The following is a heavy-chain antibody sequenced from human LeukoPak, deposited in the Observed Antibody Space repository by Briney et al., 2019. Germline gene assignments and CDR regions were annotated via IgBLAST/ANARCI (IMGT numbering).Heavy chain of an antibody. J-gene: IGHJ5*02. CDR2: ISYDGSNK. CDR1: GFTFSSYA. Sequence: PSGGSLRLSCAASGFTFSSYAMHWVRQAPGKGLEWVAVISYDGSNKYYADSVKGRFTISRDNSKNTLYLQMNSLRAEDTAVYYCARDQEGWFDPWGQGTLVTVSS. CDR3: ARDQEGWFDP. V-gene: IGHV3-30-3*01.